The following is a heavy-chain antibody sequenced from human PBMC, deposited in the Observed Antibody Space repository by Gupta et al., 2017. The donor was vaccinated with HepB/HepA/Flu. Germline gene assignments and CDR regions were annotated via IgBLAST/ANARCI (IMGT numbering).Heavy chain of an antibody. Sequence: QVQLVQSGAEVKQPGASVKVSCKASGSTFSNYYMHWVRQAPGQGLEWMGWINSNSGGTNSAQKFQGRVTMTRDTSMSTAYMELSRLTSDDTAVYYCARGRLTTISGYWGQGTLVTVSS. V-gene: IGHV1-2*02. CDR2: INSNSGGT. CDR3: ARGRLTTISGY. CDR1: GSTFSNYY. J-gene: IGHJ4*02. D-gene: IGHD4-11*01.